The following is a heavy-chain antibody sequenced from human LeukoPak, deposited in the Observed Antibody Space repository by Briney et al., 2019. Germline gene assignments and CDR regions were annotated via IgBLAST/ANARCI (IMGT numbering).Heavy chain of an antibody. V-gene: IGHV1-24*01. Sequence: ASVKVSCKVSGYTLTELSMHWVRQAPGKGLEWMGGFDPEDGETIYAQKFQGRVTMTEDTSTDTAYMELSSLRSEDTAVYYCARVPEALGYCSSTSCYLVDYWGQGTLVTVSS. CDR1: GYTLTELS. J-gene: IGHJ4*02. CDR3: ARVPEALGYCSSTSCYLVDY. CDR2: FDPEDGET. D-gene: IGHD2-2*01.